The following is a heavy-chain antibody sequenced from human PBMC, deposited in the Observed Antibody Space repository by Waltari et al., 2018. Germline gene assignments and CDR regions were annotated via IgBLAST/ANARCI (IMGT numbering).Heavy chain of an antibody. V-gene: IGHV4-34*01. Sequence: QVQLQQWGAGVMKPSETLSLTCAVDGGSFSGSYWTWIRQPPGKGLEWIGEINDSGNTNYISSLKTRLSISIDTSKNQFSLKLTSVTAADTAMYYCARHGRIRAVALIEYWGPGTLVTVSS. D-gene: IGHD3-22*01. CDR2: INDSGNT. CDR3: ARHGRIRAVALIEY. CDR1: GGSFSGSY. J-gene: IGHJ4*02.